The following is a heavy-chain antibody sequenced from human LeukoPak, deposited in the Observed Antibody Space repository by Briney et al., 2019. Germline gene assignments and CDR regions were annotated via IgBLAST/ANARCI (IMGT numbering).Heavy chain of an antibody. J-gene: IGHJ5*02. CDR1: GGSFSGCY. V-gene: IGHV4-34*01. Sequence: PSETLSLTCAVYGGSFSGCYWSWIRQPPGKGLEWIGEINHSGSTNYNPSLKSRVTISVDTSKNQFSLKLSSVTAADTAVYYCARAEYCSSTSCQYNWFDPWGQGTLVTVSS. CDR2: INHSGST. CDR3: ARAEYCSSTSCQYNWFDP. D-gene: IGHD2-2*01.